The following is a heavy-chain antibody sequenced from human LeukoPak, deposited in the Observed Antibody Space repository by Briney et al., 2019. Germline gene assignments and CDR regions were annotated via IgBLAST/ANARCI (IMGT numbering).Heavy chain of an antibody. CDR1: GFTFSDYY. Sequence: GGSLRLSCAASGFTFSDYYMSWIRQAPGKGLEWVSYISSSGSTIYHADSVKGRFTISRDNAKNSLYLQMNSLRAEDTAVYYCARDIYDSSGDAFDIWGQGTMVTVSS. V-gene: IGHV3-11*04. J-gene: IGHJ3*02. D-gene: IGHD3-22*01. CDR2: ISSSGSTI. CDR3: ARDIYDSSGDAFDI.